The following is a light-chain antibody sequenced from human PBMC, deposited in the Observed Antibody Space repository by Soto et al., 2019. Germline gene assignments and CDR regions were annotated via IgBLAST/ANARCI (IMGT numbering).Light chain of an antibody. CDR2: DVS. CDR3: SSYTTDAVV. Sequence: QSALTQPASVSGSPGQSITISCIGTSSDVGANDYVSGYQQNLGKAPKLMIYDVSTRPSGVSDRFSGSKSGNTASLTISGLQAEDEADYYCSSYTTDAVVFGGGTKVTVL. J-gene: IGLJ3*02. V-gene: IGLV2-14*01. CDR1: SSDVGANDY.